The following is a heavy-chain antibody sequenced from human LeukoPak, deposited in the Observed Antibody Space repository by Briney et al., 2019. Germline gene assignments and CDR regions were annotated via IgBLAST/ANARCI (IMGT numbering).Heavy chain of an antibody. V-gene: IGHV3-21*01. Sequence: GGSLRLSCIASGFSFSNYNINWVRQAPGKGLEWVSSISGSSSHIHYGDSVKGRFTISRDNARSSVFLQMNSLRVEDTAVYYCARPAYTAAYDLWGQGTLVTVSS. J-gene: IGHJ3*01. CDR1: GFSFSNYN. D-gene: IGHD3-16*01. CDR2: ISGSSSHI. CDR3: ARPAYTAAYDL.